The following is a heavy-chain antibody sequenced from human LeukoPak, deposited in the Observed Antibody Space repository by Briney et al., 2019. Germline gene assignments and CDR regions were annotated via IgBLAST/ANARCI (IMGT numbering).Heavy chain of an antibody. CDR1: GGSISSGGYS. D-gene: IGHD6-19*01. CDR3: ARPAVTGTSPDWYFDL. Sequence: SETLSLTCAVSGGSISSGGYSWSWIRQPPGKGLEWIGYIYYSGSTYYNPSLSSRLTISVDTSRNQFSLRLSSVTAADTAVYYCARPAVTGTSPDWYFDLWGRGTLVAVSS. J-gene: IGHJ2*01. CDR2: IYYSGST. V-gene: IGHV4-30-2*03.